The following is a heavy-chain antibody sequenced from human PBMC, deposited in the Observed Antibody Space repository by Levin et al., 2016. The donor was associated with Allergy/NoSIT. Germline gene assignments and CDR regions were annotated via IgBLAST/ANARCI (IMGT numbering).Heavy chain of an antibody. J-gene: IGHJ3*02. Sequence: GESLKISCAGSGFTFSSYAMSWVRQAPGKGLEWVSGISGSGGSTYYADSVKGRFTISRDNSKNTLYLQMNSLRAEDTAVYYCARAPPYYYDSSGSNAPDAFDIWGQGTMVTVSS. D-gene: IGHD3-22*01. CDR3: ARAPPYYYDSSGSNAPDAFDI. V-gene: IGHV3-23*01. CDR2: ISGSGGST. CDR1: GFTFSSYA.